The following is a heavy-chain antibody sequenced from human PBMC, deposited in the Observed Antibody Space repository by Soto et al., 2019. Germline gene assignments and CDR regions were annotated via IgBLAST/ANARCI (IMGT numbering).Heavy chain of an antibody. CDR2: IWYDGSNK. Sequence: GGSLRLSCAASGFTFSSYGMHWVRQAPGKGLEWVAVIWYDGSNKYYADSVKGRFTISRDNSKNTLYLQMNSLRAEDTAVYYCARGPSYYYDSSGYRTNYYGMDVWGQGTTVTVSS. V-gene: IGHV3-33*01. J-gene: IGHJ6*02. CDR1: GFTFSSYG. D-gene: IGHD3-22*01. CDR3: ARGPSYYYDSSGYRTNYYGMDV.